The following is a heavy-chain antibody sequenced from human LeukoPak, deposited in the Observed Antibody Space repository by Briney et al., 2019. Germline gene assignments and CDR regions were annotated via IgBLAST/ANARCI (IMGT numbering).Heavy chain of an antibody. CDR2: INPNSGGT. D-gene: IGHD4-17*01. Sequence: ASVKVSCKASRHTFTGYYMHWVRQAPGQGLEWMGWINPNSGGTNYAQKFQGRVTMTRDTSISTAYMELSRLRSDDTAVYYCARDRGNYGDYVFWFDPWGQGTLVTVSS. CDR1: RHTFTGYY. CDR3: ARDRGNYGDYVFWFDP. V-gene: IGHV1-2*02. J-gene: IGHJ5*02.